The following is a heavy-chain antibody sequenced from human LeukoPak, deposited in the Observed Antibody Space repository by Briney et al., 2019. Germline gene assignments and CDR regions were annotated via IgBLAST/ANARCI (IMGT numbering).Heavy chain of an antibody. V-gene: IGHV4-4*02. CDR3: ARHGTDYGDAGEVYYYYYGMDV. Sequence: PSGTLSLTCAVSGGSISSSNWWSWVRQPPGKGLEWIGEIYHSGSTNYNPSLKSRVTISVDTSKNQFSLKLSSVTAADTAVYYCARHGTDYGDAGEVYYYYYGMDVWGQGTTVTVSS. CDR1: GGSISSSNW. CDR2: IYHSGST. D-gene: IGHD4-17*01. J-gene: IGHJ6*02.